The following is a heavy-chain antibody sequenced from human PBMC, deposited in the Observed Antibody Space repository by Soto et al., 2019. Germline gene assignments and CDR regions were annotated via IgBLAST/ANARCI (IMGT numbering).Heavy chain of an antibody. J-gene: IGHJ1*01. Sequence: GGSLRLSCAASGFTFSSYAMSWVRQAPGKGLEWVSAISGSGGSTYYADSVKGRFTISRDNSKNTLYLQMNSLRAEGTAVYYCAKVDSSGYYKSAEYFQHWGQGTLVTVSS. D-gene: IGHD3-22*01. CDR1: GFTFSSYA. V-gene: IGHV3-23*01. CDR3: AKVDSSGYYKSAEYFQH. CDR2: ISGSGGST.